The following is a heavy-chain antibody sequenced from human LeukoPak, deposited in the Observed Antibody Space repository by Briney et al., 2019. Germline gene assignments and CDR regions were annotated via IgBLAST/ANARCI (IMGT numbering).Heavy chain of an antibody. Sequence: SGRSLRLSCAASGFTFSSYWMTWVRQAPGTGLEWVANIKEDGSEKNYLDSVKGRFTISRDNAKTSLYLHMNGLRAEDTAVHYCARTGYHDSTFDYWGQGTLVTVSS. D-gene: IGHD3-22*01. CDR3: ARTGYHDSTFDY. V-gene: IGHV3-7*02. CDR1: GFTFSSYW. CDR2: IKEDGSEK. J-gene: IGHJ4*02.